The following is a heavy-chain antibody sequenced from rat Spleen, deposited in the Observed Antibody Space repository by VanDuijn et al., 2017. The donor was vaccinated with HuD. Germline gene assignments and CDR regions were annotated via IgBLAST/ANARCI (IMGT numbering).Heavy chain of an antibody. Sequence: EVQLVESGGGLVQPGRSLKLSCATSGFTFSNYDMAWVRQAPKKGLEWVATISPSGGITYYRDSVKGRFTVSRDNAKSTLYLQMDSLRSEDTATYYCARAGYLRDWYFDFWGPGTMVTVSS. D-gene: IGHD2-2*01. CDR3: ARAGYLRDWYFDF. J-gene: IGHJ1*01. CDR1: GFTFSNYD. V-gene: IGHV5S23*01. CDR2: ISPSGGIT.